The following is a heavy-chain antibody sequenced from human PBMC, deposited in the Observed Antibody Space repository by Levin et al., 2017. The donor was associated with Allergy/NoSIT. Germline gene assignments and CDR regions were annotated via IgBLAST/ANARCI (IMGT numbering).Heavy chain of an antibody. CDR3: ARVIRRSGFDS. V-gene: IGHV1-46*01. D-gene: IGHD1-1*01. J-gene: IGHJ4*02. CDR1: GYTFMSYY. CDR2: INPSGGST. Sequence: ASVKVSCKASGYTFMSYYLHWVRQAPGQGLEWMGLINPSGGSTFYAQTFQGRVTMTSDTSTSTVHMELSSLRSEDTAVYFCARVIRRSGFDSWGQGTLVTVSS.